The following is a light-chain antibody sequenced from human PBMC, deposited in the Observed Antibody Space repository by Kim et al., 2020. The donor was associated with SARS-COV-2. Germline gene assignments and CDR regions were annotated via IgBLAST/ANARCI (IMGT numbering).Light chain of an antibody. J-gene: IGKJ1*01. Sequence: DIQMTQSPSTLSASVGDRVTITCRASQSISNWLAWYQQKPGKAPKLLIYDASSLESGVPPRFSGSGSGTEFTLTISSLQPDDFASYYCQQYNSYSWTFGQGTKVEIK. CDR3: QQYNSYSWT. CDR2: DAS. CDR1: QSISNW. V-gene: IGKV1-5*01.